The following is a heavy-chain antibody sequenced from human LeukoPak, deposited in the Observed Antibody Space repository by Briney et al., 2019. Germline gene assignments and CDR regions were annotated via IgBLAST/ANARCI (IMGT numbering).Heavy chain of an antibody. V-gene: IGHV4-31*03. Sequence: SRALSLTCTVSGGSIGSGTYYWSWIRQHPGKGLEWIGYIYYSGSTYYNPSLKSRVTISVDTSKNQFSLRLSSVTAADTAVYYCARLLQTGIAARHYYFDYWGQGTLVTVSS. CDR3: ARLLQTGIAARHYYFDY. CDR2: IYYSGST. D-gene: IGHD6-6*01. J-gene: IGHJ4*02. CDR1: GGSIGSGTYY.